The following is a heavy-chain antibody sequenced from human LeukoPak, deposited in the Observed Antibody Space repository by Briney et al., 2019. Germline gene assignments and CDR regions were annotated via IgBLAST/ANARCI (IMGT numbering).Heavy chain of an antibody. CDR1: GFTFTNHW. CDR3: AKSGSSVFWS. J-gene: IGHJ5*02. V-gene: IGHV3-7*03. D-gene: IGHD3-3*02. Sequence: GGSLTLSCAASGFTFTNHWMSWVRQAPGRGLEWVANIKEDGSEKYYVDSVKGRFTVSRDNVKNSLFLQMNSLRGDATAVYYCAKSGSSVFWSWGQGTLVTVSS. CDR2: IKEDGSEK.